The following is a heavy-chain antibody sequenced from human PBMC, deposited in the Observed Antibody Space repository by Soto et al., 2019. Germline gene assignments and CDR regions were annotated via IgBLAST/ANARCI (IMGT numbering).Heavy chain of an antibody. D-gene: IGHD3-10*01. V-gene: IGHV3-23*01. CDR2: ISGSGGST. Sequence: EVQLLESGGGLVQPGGSLRLSCAASGFTFSSYAMSWVRQAPGKGLEWVSAISGSGGSTYYADSVKGRFTISRDNSKNTLYLQMNSLRAKDTAVYYCAKECWGSKGLTMVRGVIGGFDYWGQGTLVTVSS. CDR3: AKECWGSKGLTMVRGVIGGFDY. J-gene: IGHJ4*02. CDR1: GFTFSSYA.